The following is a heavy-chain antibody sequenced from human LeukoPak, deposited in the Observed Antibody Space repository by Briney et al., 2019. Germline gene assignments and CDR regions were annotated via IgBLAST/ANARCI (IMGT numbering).Heavy chain of an antibody. D-gene: IGHD1-26*01. CDR1: GGSISSSSYY. J-gene: IGHJ4*02. V-gene: IGHV4-39*07. Sequence: SETLSLTCTVSGGSISSSSYYWGWIRQPPGKGVEWIVSIYYSGSTYYNPSLKSRVTISVDTSKNQFSLKLSSVTAADTAVYYCARQIVGARLVSSYFDYWGQGTLVTVSS. CDR3: ARQIVGARLVSSYFDY. CDR2: IYYSGST.